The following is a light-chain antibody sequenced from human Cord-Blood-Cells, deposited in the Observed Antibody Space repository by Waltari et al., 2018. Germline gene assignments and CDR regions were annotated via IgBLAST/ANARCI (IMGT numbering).Light chain of an antibody. CDR2: DAS. CDR1: QDISNY. V-gene: IGKV1-33*01. J-gene: IGKJ4*01. CDR3: QQYDNLPLT. Sequence: IQMTQSPSSLSASVGDRVTTTCQASQDISNYLNWYQQKPEKATKLLIYDASNVETGVPSRFSGSGSGTDFTFTISSLQPEDIATYYCQQYDNLPLTFGGGTKVEIK.